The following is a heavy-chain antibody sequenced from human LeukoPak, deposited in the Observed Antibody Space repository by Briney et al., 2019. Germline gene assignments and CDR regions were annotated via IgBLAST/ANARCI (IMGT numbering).Heavy chain of an antibody. J-gene: IGHJ4*02. CDR1: GFTFSSYG. D-gene: IGHD1-26*01. Sequence: PGRSLRLSCAASGFTFSSYGMHWVRQAPGKGLEWVAVISYDGSNKYYADSVKGRFTISRDNSKNTLYLQMNSLRAEDTAVYYCAKDSGKVGASHFDYWGQGTLVTVSS. CDR3: AKDSGKVGASHFDY. CDR2: ISYDGSNK. V-gene: IGHV3-30*18.